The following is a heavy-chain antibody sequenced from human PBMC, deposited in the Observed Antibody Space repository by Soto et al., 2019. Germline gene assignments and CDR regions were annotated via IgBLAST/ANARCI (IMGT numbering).Heavy chain of an antibody. CDR3: ARAGINWLDP. Sequence: GAAVKVSCKASGYIFPSFHWHWVQQDPEKGLEWMGMINPSGGRTEYAQKFQGRVTMTSDTSTSTVYMELSTLRSEDTAVYYCARAGINWLDPWGQGTQVTVSS. CDR1: GYIFPSFH. V-gene: IGHV1-46*01. D-gene: IGHD1-20*01. CDR2: INPSGGRT. J-gene: IGHJ5*02.